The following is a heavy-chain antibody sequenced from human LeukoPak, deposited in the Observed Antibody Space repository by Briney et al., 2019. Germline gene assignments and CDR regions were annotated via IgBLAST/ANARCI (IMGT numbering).Heavy chain of an antibody. V-gene: IGHV3-23*01. CDR2: TSGSGGST. J-gene: IGHJ4*02. Sequence: GGSLRLSCAASGFTFSSYGMSWVRQAPGKGLEWVSGTSGSGGSTYYADSVRGRFTISRDNSKNTLYLQMNSLRAEDTAVYYCAKRPPAVQGFYFDYWGQGTLVTVSS. D-gene: IGHD6-19*01. CDR3: AKRPPAVQGFYFDY. CDR1: GFTFSSYG.